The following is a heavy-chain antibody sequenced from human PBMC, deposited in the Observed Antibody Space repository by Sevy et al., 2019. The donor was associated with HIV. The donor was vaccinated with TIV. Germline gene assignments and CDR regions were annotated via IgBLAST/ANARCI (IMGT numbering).Heavy chain of an antibody. CDR3: ARDRGVVAATRAFDI. J-gene: IGHJ3*02. CDR1: GFTFSSYS. CDR2: ISSSSSYI. D-gene: IGHD2-15*01. V-gene: IGHV3-21*01. Sequence: GGSLRLSCAASGFTFSSYSMNWVRQAPGKGLEWVSSISSSSSYIYYADSVKGRFTISRDNAKNSLYLQMNSLRAEDTAVYYCARDRGVVAATRAFDIWGRGTMVTVSS.